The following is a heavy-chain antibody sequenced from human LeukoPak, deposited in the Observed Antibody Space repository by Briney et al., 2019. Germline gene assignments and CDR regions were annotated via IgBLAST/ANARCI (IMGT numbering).Heavy chain of an antibody. V-gene: IGHV3-21*04. CDR1: GFTFSSYS. D-gene: IGHD3-10*01. J-gene: IGHJ6*03. CDR2: ISSRSSDI. Sequence: PGGSLRLSCEASGFTFSSYSMNWVRQAPGRGLEWVSSISSRSSDIYYADSVKGRFTISRDNSKNMLSLQMNSLRAEDTAVYYCAKGMGYASGSSYSYYYYMDVWGKGTTVTISS. CDR3: AKGMGYASGSSYSYYYYMDV.